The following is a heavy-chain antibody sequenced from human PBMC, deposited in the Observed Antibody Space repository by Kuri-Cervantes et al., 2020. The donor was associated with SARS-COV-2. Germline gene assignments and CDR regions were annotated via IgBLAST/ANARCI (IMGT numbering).Heavy chain of an antibody. CDR3: ASNPPLLLLRE. Sequence: GESLKISCAASGFTFSSYAMHWVRQAPGEGLEWVAVISYDGSNKYYADSVKGRFTISRDNSKNTLYLQMNSLRAEDTAVYYCASNPPLLLLREWGQGTLVTVSS. CDR2: ISYDGSNK. CDR1: GFTFSSYA. V-gene: IGHV3-30-3*01. J-gene: IGHJ4*02. D-gene: IGHD3-10*01.